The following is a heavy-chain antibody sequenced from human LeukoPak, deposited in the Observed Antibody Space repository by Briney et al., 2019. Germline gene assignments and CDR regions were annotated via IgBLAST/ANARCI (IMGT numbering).Heavy chain of an antibody. D-gene: IGHD3-22*01. CDR2: ISGSGGST. J-gene: IGHJ3*02. V-gene: IGHV3-23*01. CDR3: AKSTLDSSGYRVDAFDI. Sequence: TGGSLRLSCAASGFTFSSYAMSWVRQAPGKGLEWVSTISGSGGSTSYADSVKGRFTISRDNSKNTLYLQMNSLRAEDTAVYYCAKSTLDSSGYRVDAFDIWGQGTMVTVSS. CDR1: GFTFSSYA.